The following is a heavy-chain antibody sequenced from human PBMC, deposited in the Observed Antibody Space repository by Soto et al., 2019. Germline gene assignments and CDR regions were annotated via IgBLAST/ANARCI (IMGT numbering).Heavy chain of an antibody. CDR3: ARRKSSPYFDY. CDR2: IYYSGST. J-gene: IGHJ4*02. Sequence: SETLSLTCTVSGGSISSGGYYWSWIRQHPGKGLEWIGYIYYSGSTYYNPPLKSRVTISVDTSKNQFSLKLSSVTAADTAVYYCARRKSSPYFDYWGQGTLVTVSS. CDR1: GGSISSGGYY. D-gene: IGHD3-10*01. V-gene: IGHV4-31*03.